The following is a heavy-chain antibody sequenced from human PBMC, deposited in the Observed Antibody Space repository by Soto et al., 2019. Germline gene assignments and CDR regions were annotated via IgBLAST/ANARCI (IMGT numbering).Heavy chain of an antibody. CDR1: GDSITRSNFY. J-gene: IGHJ5*02. V-gene: IGHV4-39*02. CDR3: ARHKTTMLTVVSAFDP. Sequence: SETLSLTCTVSGDSITRSNFYWGWIRQPPGKGLEWRGSIFYSGSTFYNPALKSRVTFSVATSKNHFSLKLSSVTAAATAVYYCARHKTTMLTVVSAFDPWGQGTRVTVSS. D-gene: IGHD3-22*01. CDR2: IFYSGST.